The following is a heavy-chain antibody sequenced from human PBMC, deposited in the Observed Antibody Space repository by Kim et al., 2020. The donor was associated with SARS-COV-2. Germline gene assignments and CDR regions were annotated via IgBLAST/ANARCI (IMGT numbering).Heavy chain of an antibody. V-gene: IGHV3-53*01. D-gene: IGHD2-21*02. J-gene: IGHJ6*02. Sequence: DSVKGRFTISRDNSKNTLYLQMNNLRAEATAVYYCARRVSVTGYHYGMDVWGQGTTVTVSS. CDR3: ARRVSVTGYHYGMDV.